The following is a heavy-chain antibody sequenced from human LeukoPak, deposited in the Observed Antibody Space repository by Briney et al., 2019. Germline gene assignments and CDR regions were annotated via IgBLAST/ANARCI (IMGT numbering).Heavy chain of an antibody. CDR1: GFNIRGYA. J-gene: IGHJ4*02. CDR3: GRDLPTGYAIDS. V-gene: IGHV3-48*01. CDR2: IDYSAKVI. Sequence: PGGSLRLSCAASGFNIRGYALDWVRQAPEKGLEWLAFIDYSAKVIYYADSVKGRFAISRDDAKNSLYLQMNSLRAEDTAVYYCGRDLPTGYAIDSWGQGALVTVSS. D-gene: IGHD3-9*01.